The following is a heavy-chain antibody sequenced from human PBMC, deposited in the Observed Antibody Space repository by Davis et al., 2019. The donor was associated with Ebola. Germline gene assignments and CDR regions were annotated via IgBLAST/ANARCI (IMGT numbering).Heavy chain of an antibody. CDR3: AKRMSSSGWYF. D-gene: IGHD6-19*01. J-gene: IGHJ4*02. V-gene: IGHV3-30*18. CDR1: GFTFSSYG. CDR2: ISYDGSNK. Sequence: PGGSLRLSCAASGFTFSSYGMHWVRQAPGKGLEWVAGISYDGSNKYDADSVKGRFTISRDNSKNTLYLQMNSLRAEDTAVYYCAKRMSSSGWYFWGQGTLVTVSS.